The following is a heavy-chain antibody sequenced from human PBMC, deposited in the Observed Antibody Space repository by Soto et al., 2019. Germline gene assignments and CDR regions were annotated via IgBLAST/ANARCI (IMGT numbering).Heavy chain of an antibody. CDR3: ARAAGGTTVTPDY. D-gene: IGHD4-17*01. CDR1: GGTFSSYT. Sequence: QVQLVQSGAEVKKPGSSVKVSCKASGGTFSSYTISWVRQAPGQGLEWMGRIIPILGIANYAQKFQGRVTITADKSTSTAYRELSSLRSEDTAVYDCARAAGGTTVTPDYWGQGALVTVSS. V-gene: IGHV1-69*02. CDR2: IIPILGIA. J-gene: IGHJ4*02.